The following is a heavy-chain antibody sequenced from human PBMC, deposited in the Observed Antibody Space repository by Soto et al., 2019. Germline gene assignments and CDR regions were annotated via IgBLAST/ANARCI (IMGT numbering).Heavy chain of an antibody. Sequence: SETLSLTCSVSGGSISRYYWSWIRQPPGKGLEWIGYAYYSGDTGYNPSLQSRVTMAVDTSKNQVSLKLTSVTAADTAVYYCARDRSTYGGGGTGEVKENWFDSRGQGALVTVSS. D-gene: IGHD2-8*01. V-gene: IGHV4-59*01. CDR2: AYYSGDT. J-gene: IGHJ5*01. CDR1: GGSISRYY. CDR3: ARDRSTYGGGGTGEVKENWFDS.